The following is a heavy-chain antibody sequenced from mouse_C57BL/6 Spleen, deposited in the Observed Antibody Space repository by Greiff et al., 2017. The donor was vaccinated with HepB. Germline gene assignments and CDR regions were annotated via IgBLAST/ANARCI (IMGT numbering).Heavy chain of an antibody. J-gene: IGHJ1*03. CDR1: GYAFSSSW. CDR2: IYPGDGDT. V-gene: IGHV1-82*01. D-gene: IGHD2-4*01. Sequence: VKVVESGPKLVKPGASVKISCKASGYAFSSSWMNWVKQRPGKGLEWIGRIYPGDGDTNYNGKFKGKATLTADKSSSTAYMQLSSLTSEDSAVYFCARDYYDYDEDWYFDVWGTGTTVHRLL. CDR3: ARDYYDYDEDWYFDV.